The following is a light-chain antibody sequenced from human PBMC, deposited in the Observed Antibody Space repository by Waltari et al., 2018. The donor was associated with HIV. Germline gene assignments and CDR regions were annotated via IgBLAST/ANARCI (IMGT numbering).Light chain of an antibody. Sequence: IQMTQSPSSLSASVGDRVTIPCRASQNISSYLNWYQQKPGKGPNLLIYAASSLQSGAPSRFSGSGSGTNFTLTISSLQPEDFATYYCQQTYTTPPTFGGGSRVEIK. J-gene: IGKJ4*01. CDR1: QNISSY. V-gene: IGKV1-39*01. CDR2: AAS. CDR3: QQTYTTPPT.